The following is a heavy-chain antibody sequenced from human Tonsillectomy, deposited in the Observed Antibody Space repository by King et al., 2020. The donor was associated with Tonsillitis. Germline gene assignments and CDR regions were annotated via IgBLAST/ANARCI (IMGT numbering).Heavy chain of an antibody. D-gene: IGHD6-13*01. J-gene: IGHJ4*02. CDR2: MWDAGSNE. Sequence: QVQLVESGGGVVQPGRSLRLSCAASGFTFSSYGMHWVRQAPGKGLEWVAVMWDAGSNEYYADSVKGRFTISRDNSKNTLYLQMNSLRAEDTAVYYCAGDEGVAALGFWGQGPLVTVSS. V-gene: IGHV3-33*08. CDR1: GFTFSSYG. CDR3: AGDEGVAALGF.